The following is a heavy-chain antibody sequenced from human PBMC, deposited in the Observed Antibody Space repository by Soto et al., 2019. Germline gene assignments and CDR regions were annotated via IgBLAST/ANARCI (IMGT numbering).Heavy chain of an antibody. D-gene: IGHD2-2*01. V-gene: IGHV3-64D*08. CDR3: VKGYFSSTSRHPRRAIDY. J-gene: IGHJ4*02. Sequence: GGSLRLSCSASGFTFSSYAMHWVRQAPGKGLEYVSAISSNGGSTYYADSVKGRFTISRDNSKNTLYLQMSSLRAEDAAVYYCVKGYFSSTSRHPRRAIDYSGQATLVTVSS. CDR1: GFTFSSYA. CDR2: ISSNGGST.